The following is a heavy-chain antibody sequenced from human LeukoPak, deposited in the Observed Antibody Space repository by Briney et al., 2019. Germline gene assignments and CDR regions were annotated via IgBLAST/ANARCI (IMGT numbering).Heavy chain of an antibody. CDR2: IYYSGST. D-gene: IGHD3-3*01. Sequence: PLETLSLTCTVSGGSISSYYWSWIRQPPGKGLEWIGYIYYSGSTNYNPSLKGRVTISVDTSKNQFSLKLSSVTAADTAVYYCARGTGDFWSGLTWFDPWGQGTLVTVSS. CDR1: GGSISSYY. V-gene: IGHV4-59*01. CDR3: ARGTGDFWSGLTWFDP. J-gene: IGHJ5*02.